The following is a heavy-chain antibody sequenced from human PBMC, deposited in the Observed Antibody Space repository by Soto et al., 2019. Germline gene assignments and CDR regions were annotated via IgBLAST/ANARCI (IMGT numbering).Heavy chain of an antibody. D-gene: IGHD1-26*01. Sequence: SGPTLVNPTQTLTLTCTFSWFSLSTSGMRGSWIRQPPGKALEWLARIDWDDDKFSSTSLKTRLTISKDTSKNPVVLTMTNMDPVDTATYYCARGRAGNWFGPWGQGTLVTVSS. CDR3: ARGRAGNWFGP. CDR1: WFSLSTSGMR. V-gene: IGHV2-70*04. J-gene: IGHJ5*02. CDR2: IDWDDDK.